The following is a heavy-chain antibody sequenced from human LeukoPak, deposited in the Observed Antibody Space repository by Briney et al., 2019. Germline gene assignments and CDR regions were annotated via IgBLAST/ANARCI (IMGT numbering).Heavy chain of an antibody. Sequence: ASVKVSCKASGYTFTGYYMHWVRQAPGQGLEWRGWINPNSGGTNYAQKFQGRVTMTRDTSISTAYMELSRLRSDDTAVYYCAREERILGYCSGGSCYPVNLVDYWGQGTLVTVSS. J-gene: IGHJ4*02. CDR1: GYTFTGYY. CDR3: AREERILGYCSGGSCYPVNLVDY. D-gene: IGHD2-15*01. V-gene: IGHV1-2*02. CDR2: INPNSGGT.